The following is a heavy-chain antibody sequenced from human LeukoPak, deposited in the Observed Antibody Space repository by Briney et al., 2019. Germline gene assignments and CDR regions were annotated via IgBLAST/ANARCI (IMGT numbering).Heavy chain of an antibody. V-gene: IGHV4-38-2*02. J-gene: IGHJ2*01. Sequence: SETLSLTCTVSGYSISSGWYWGWIRQPPGKGLEWIGSIYHSGSTYYNPSLKSRVTISVDTSKNQFSLKLSSVTAADTAVYYCAAEERSGASGWDFDLWGRGTLVTVSS. D-gene: IGHD1-1*01. CDR2: IYHSGST. CDR1: GYSISSGWY. CDR3: AAEERSGASGWDFDL.